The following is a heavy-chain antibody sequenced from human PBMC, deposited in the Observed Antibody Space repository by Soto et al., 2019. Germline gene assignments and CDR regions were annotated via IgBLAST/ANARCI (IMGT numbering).Heavy chain of an antibody. V-gene: IGHV1-18*01. Sequence: QVQLVQSGAEVKKPGASVKVSCKTGYTFTNFGLSWVRQAPGQGLEWMGWISAYNGNTNYAQNFQGRVTMTTDTSTSTAYMELRSLRSDDAAVYYCARGVTAIDYWGQGTLVTVSS. CDR2: ISAYNGNT. D-gene: IGHD2-21*02. CDR1: GYTFTNFG. J-gene: IGHJ4*02. CDR3: ARGVTAIDY.